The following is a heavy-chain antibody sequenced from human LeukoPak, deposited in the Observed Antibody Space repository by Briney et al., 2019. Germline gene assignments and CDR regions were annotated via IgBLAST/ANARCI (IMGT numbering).Heavy chain of an antibody. V-gene: IGHV3-23*01. Sequence: PGGSLGLSCAASGFTFSSYAMSWVRQAPGKGLEWVSAISGSGGSTYYADSVKGRFTISRDNSKNTLYLQMNSLRAEDTAVYYCAKLGSSSWYGLDYWGQGTLVTVSS. CDR3: AKLGSSSWYGLDY. CDR1: GFTFSSYA. J-gene: IGHJ4*02. CDR2: ISGSGGST. D-gene: IGHD6-13*01.